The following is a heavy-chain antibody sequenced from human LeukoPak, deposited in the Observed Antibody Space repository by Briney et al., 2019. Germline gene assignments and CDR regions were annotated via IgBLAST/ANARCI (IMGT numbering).Heavy chain of an antibody. CDR3: ARAQDPAKYCSSTSCLYGMDV. J-gene: IGHJ6*02. CDR2: INAGNGNT. Sequence: ASVKVSCKASGYTFTSYAMHWVRQAPGQRLEWIGWINAGNGNTKYSQKFQGRVTITRDTSASTAYMELSSLRSEDTAVYYCARAQDPAKYCSSTSCLYGMDVWGQGTTVTVSS. V-gene: IGHV1-3*01. CDR1: GYTFTSYA. D-gene: IGHD2-2*01.